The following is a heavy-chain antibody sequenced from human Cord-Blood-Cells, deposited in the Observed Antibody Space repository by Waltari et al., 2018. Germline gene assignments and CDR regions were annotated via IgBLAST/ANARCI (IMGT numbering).Heavy chain of an antibody. J-gene: IGHJ3*02. V-gene: IGHV4-34*01. D-gene: IGHD2-15*01. CDR2: INHSGST. CDR1: GGSFSGYY. CDR3: ARGPRLRAFDI. Sequence: QVQLQQWGAGLLKPSETLSLTCAVYGGSFSGYYWSWIRQPPGKGLEWIGEINHSGSTNYNPSLKSRVTISVDTSKNQFSLKLSSVTAADTVVYYCARGPRLRAFDIWGQGTMVTVSS.